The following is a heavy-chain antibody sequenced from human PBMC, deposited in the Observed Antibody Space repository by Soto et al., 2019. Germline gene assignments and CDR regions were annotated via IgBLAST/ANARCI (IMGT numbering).Heavy chain of an antibody. V-gene: IGHV1-2*02. CDR1: GYTFTGYY. Sequence: GASVKVSCKASGYTFTGYYMHWVRQAPGQGLEWMGWINPNSGGTNYAQKFQGRVTMTRDTSISTAYMELSRLRSDDTAVYYCARLGLKYHYYDSPDIWGQGTMVTVSS. CDR3: ARLGLKYHYYDSPDI. CDR2: INPNSGGT. J-gene: IGHJ3*02. D-gene: IGHD3-22*01.